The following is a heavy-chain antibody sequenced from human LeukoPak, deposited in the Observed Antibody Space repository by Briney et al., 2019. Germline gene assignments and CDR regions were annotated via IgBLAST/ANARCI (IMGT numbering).Heavy chain of an antibody. V-gene: IGHV1-2*02. CDR2: INPNSGGT. CDR3: ASPALGYCSGGSCNLDY. D-gene: IGHD2-15*01. CDR1: GYTFTGYY. J-gene: IGHJ4*02. Sequence: ASVKVSCKASGYTFTGYYMHWVRQAPGQGLEWMGWINPNSGGTNYAQKFQGRVTMTRDTSISTAYMELSRLRSDDTAVYYCASPALGYCSGGSCNLDYWGQGTLVTVSS.